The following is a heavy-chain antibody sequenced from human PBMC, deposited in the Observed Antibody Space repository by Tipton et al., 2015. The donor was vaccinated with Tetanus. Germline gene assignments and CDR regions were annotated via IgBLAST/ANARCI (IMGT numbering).Heavy chain of an antibody. CDR1: GGSFNTYG. D-gene: IGHD6-19*01. V-gene: IGHV1-69*06. CDR3: ARDLGGTRQYYALDG. CDR2: IVPVFGTT. J-gene: IGHJ6*01. Sequence: QLVQSGAEVKKPGSSVKVSCKASGGSFNTYGISWVRQAPGQGLQWMGKIVPVFGTTYAQRFKGGVTITADKSTSPVFMELSSLASADTAVYYCARDLGGTRQYYALDGRGQGTTVTFSS.